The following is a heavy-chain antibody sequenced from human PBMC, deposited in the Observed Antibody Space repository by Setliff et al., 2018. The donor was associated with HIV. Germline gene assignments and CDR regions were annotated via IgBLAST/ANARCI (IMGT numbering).Heavy chain of an antibody. Sequence: ASVKVSCKASGYTFTTYYIHWVRQAPGQGLEWMGGIIPIFGTANYAQNFGGRVTITADQSTTTSYLQLNSLRFEDTAIYYCASDSPAARFEELEDHYYYFMDVWGKGTTVTVSS. D-gene: IGHD3-10*01. CDR3: ASDSPAARFEELEDHYYYFMDV. V-gene: IGHV1-69*13. J-gene: IGHJ6*03. CDR1: GYTFTTYY. CDR2: IIPIFGTA.